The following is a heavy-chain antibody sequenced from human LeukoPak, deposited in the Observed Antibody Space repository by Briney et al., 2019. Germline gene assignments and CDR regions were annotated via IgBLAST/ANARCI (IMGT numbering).Heavy chain of an antibody. D-gene: IGHD3-10*01. CDR2: INPNSGGT. V-gene: IGHV1-2*06. CDR3: ARTMVRGDSDY. CDR1: GYTFTGYY. J-gene: IGHJ4*02. Sequence: ASVKVSCKASGYTFTGYYMHWVRQAPGQGLEWMGRINPNSGGTNYAQKFQGRVTMTRDTSISTAYMELSRLRSDDTAVYYCARTMVRGDSDYWDQGTLVTVSS.